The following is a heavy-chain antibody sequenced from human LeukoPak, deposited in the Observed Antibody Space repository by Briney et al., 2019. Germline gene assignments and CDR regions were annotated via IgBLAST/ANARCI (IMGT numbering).Heavy chain of an antibody. CDR3: AKGEYSSSWYAEYFQH. CDR1: GFTFSSYA. J-gene: IGHJ1*01. Sequence: PGGSLRLSCAASGFTFSSYAMSGVRQAPGKGLEWVSAISGSGGSTYYADSVKGRFTMSRDNSKNTLYLQMNSLRAEDTAVYYCAKGEYSSSWYAEYFQHWGQGTLVTVSS. CDR2: ISGSGGST. D-gene: IGHD6-13*01. V-gene: IGHV3-23*01.